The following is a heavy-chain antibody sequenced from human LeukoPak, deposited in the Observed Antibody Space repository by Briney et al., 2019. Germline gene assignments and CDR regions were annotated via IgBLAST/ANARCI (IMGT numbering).Heavy chain of an antibody. Sequence: GASVKVSCKASGYTFTGYYMHWVRQAPGQGLEWMGWINPNSGGTNYAQKFQGRVTMTRDTSISTAYMELSRLRSDDTAVYYCARLGDIDYGDIFQNWGQGTLVTVSS. CDR1: GYTFTGYY. CDR2: INPNSGGT. V-gene: IGHV1-2*02. D-gene: IGHD4-17*01. J-gene: IGHJ1*01. CDR3: ARLGDIDYGDIFQN.